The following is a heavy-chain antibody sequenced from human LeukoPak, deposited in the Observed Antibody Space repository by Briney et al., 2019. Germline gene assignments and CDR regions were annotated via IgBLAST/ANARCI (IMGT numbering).Heavy chain of an antibody. CDR2: ISSNSDTI. CDR1: GFTFNTYP. D-gene: IGHD3-10*02. J-gene: IGHJ6*04. CDR3: AELGITMIGGV. V-gene: IGHV3-48*04. Sequence: GGSLRLSCAAAGFTFNTYPMNWVRQAPGRGLEWISYISSNSDTIYYADSVKGRFTISRDNAKNSLYLQMNSLRAEDTAVYYCAELGITMIGGVWGKGTTVTISS.